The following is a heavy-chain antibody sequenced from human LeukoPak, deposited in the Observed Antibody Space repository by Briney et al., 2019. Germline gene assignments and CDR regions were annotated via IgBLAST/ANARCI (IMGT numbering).Heavy chain of an antibody. CDR1: GYTFTSYY. J-gene: IGHJ6*02. D-gene: IGHD3-10*01. Sequence: ASVKVSCKASGYTFTSYYMHWVRQAPGQGLEWMGWINPNSGGTNYAQKSQGRVTMTRDTSISTAYMELSRLRSDDTAVYYCAREFPPPGYYYYGMDVWGQGTTVTVSS. CDR2: INPNSGGT. CDR3: AREFPPPGYYYYGMDV. V-gene: IGHV1-2*02.